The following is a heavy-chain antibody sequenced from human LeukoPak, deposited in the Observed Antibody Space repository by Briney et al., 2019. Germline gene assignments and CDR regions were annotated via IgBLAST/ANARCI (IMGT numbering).Heavy chain of an antibody. V-gene: IGHV3-11*05. J-gene: IGHJ4*02. CDR2: ISPDGSYT. Sequence: GGSLRLSCAGSGFVFSDFYINWFRHSPGKGLEGLAYISPDGSYTTYGDSVKGRFVISRDNAKNSVSLQMNSLRVEDTAVYFCASDQVSGVFDYWGQGARVTVS. CDR1: GFVFSDFY. CDR3: ASDQVSGVFDY. D-gene: IGHD5/OR15-5a*01.